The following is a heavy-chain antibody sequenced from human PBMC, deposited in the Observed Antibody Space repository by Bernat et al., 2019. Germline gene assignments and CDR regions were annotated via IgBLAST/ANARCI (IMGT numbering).Heavy chain of an antibody. Sequence: QVQLQQWGAGLLKPSETLSLTCAVYGGSFSGYYWSWIRQPPGKGLEWIGEINHSGSTNYNPSLKSRVTISVDTSKNQFSLKLSSVTAADTAMYYCARGVSRYYDFWSGYSQNWFDPWGQGTLVTVSS. CDR1: GGSFSGYY. J-gene: IGHJ5*02. CDR3: ARGVSRYYDFWSGYSQNWFDP. D-gene: IGHD3-3*01. V-gene: IGHV4-34*01. CDR2: INHSGST.